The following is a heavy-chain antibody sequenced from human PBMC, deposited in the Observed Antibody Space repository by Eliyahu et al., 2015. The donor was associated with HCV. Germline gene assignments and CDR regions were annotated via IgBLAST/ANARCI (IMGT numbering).Heavy chain of an antibody. Sequence: QITLKESGPTLVKPTQTLTLTCTFSGFSLSTSGVGVGWIRQPPGKALEWLALIYWNDDKRYSPSLKSRLTITKDTSKNQVVLTMTNMDPVDTATYYCAHRRYSGYDWPDYFDYWGQGTLVTVSS. D-gene: IGHD5-12*01. J-gene: IGHJ4*02. CDR1: GFSLSTSGVG. CDR2: IYWNDDK. CDR3: AHRRYSGYDWPDYFDY. V-gene: IGHV2-5*01.